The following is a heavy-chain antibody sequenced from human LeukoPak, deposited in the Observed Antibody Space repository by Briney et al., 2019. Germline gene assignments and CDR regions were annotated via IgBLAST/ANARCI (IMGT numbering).Heavy chain of an antibody. CDR3: ARLVVTAIPVLDS. J-gene: IGHJ4*02. V-gene: IGHV1-69*04. D-gene: IGHD2-21*02. CDR1: GGIFSSYG. Sequence: SVKVSCKTSGGIFSSYGISWVRQAPGQGLEWMGRIIPILNTVSYAQKFQGRVTITADKSTSTAYMELSSLRSEDSAGYYCARLVVTAIPVLDSWGLGTLVTVSS. CDR2: IIPILNTV.